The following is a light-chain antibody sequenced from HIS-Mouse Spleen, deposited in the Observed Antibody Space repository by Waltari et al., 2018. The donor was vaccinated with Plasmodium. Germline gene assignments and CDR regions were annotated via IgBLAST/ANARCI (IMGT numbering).Light chain of an antibody. V-gene: IGLV2-23*03. J-gene: IGLJ2*01. CDR1: TSDVGRYNL. CDR3: CSYAGSSTFVV. CDR2: EGS. Sequence: QSALTQPASVSGSPGPSITISCIRTTSDVGRYNLVSWYQQHPGKAPKLMIYEGSKRPSGVSNRFSGSKSGNTASLTISGLQAEDEADYYCCSYAGSSTFVVFGGGTKLTVL.